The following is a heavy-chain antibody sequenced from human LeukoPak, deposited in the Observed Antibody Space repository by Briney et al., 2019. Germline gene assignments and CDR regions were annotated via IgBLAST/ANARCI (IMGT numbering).Heavy chain of an antibody. CDR1: GFTFSSYG. D-gene: IGHD6-6*01. Sequence: GGSLRLSCAASGFTFSSYGMHWVRRAPGKGLEWVAFIRYDGSNKYYADSVKGRFTISRDNSKNTLYLQMNSLRAEDTAVYYCAKDKAARPSYFDYWGQGTLVTVSS. CDR3: AKDKAARPSYFDY. J-gene: IGHJ4*02. CDR2: IRYDGSNK. V-gene: IGHV3-30*02.